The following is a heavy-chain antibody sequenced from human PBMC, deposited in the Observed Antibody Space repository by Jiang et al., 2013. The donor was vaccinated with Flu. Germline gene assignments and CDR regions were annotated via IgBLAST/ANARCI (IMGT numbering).Heavy chain of an antibody. CDR3: AIYDSGYFDY. J-gene: IGHJ4*02. CDR2: IYPGDSDT. D-gene: IGHD3-22*01. V-gene: IGHV5-51*01. Sequence: FTSYWIGWVRQMPGKGLEWMGVIYPGDSDTRYSPSFQGHVTISADKSISTAYLQWSSLKASDTAMYYCAIYDSGYFDYWGQGTLVTVSS. CDR1: FTSYW.